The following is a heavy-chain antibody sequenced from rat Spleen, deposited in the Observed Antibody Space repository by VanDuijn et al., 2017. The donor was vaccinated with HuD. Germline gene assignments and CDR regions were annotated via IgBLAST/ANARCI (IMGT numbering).Heavy chain of an antibody. V-gene: IGHV5-29*01. D-gene: IGHD1-7*01. Sequence: EVQLVESDGGLVQPGRSLKLSCAASGFTFSDYYMAWVRQAPTKGLEWVATISYDGSSTYYRDSVKGRFTISRDNAKSTLYLQMDSLRSEDTATYYCARPDYGYPFAYWGQGTLVTVSS. CDR3: ARPDYGYPFAY. J-gene: IGHJ3*01. CDR1: GFTFSDYY. CDR2: ISYDGSST.